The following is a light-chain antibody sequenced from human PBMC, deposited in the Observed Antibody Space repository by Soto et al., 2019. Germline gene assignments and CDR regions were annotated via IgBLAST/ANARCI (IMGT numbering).Light chain of an antibody. CDR2: AAS. CDR3: QQYYSYSWT. Sequence: DIQMTRSPSSLSASVGDRVTITCRASQSISSYLNWYQQKPGKAPKLLIYAASTLQSGVPSRFSGSGSGTDFTLTISCLQSEDFATYYCQQYYSYSWTFGQGTKVDIK. V-gene: IGKV1-39*01. J-gene: IGKJ1*01. CDR1: QSISSY.